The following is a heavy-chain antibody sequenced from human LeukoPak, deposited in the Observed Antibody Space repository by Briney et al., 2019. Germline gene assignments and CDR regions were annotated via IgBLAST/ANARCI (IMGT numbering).Heavy chain of an antibody. J-gene: IGHJ4*02. V-gene: IGHV3-7*03. D-gene: IGHD6-19*01. CDR2: IKQDGSEE. CDR3: AKSRSSGWPYTLN. Sequence: GGSLRLSCAASGFTFNSYWMSWVRQPPGKGLEWVANIKQDGSEEYYVDSVKGRFTISRDNSKNTLYLQMNSLRAEDTAVYYCAKSRSSGWPYTLNWGQGTLVTVSS. CDR1: GFTFNSYW.